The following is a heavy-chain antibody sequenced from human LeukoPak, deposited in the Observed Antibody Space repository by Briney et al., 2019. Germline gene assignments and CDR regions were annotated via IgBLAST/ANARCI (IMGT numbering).Heavy chain of an antibody. J-gene: IGHJ4*02. CDR3: AKDVDYYDSSGYNDY. CDR1: GFTFSSYG. Sequence: GGSLRLSCAASGFTFSSYGMHWVRRAPGKGLEWVAVISYDGSNKYYADSVKGRFTISRDNSKNTLYLQMNSLRAEDTAVYYCAKDVDYYDSSGYNDYWGQGTLVTVSS. D-gene: IGHD3-22*01. V-gene: IGHV3-30*18. CDR2: ISYDGSNK.